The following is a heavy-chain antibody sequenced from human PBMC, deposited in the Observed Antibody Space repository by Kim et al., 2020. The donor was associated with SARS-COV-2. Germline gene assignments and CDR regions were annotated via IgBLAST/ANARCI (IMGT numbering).Heavy chain of an antibody. CDR2: ISSSSSYI. Sequence: GGSLRLSCAASGFTFSSYSMNWVRQAPGKGLEWVSSISSSSSYIYYADSVKGRFTISRDNAKNSLYLQMNSLRAEDTAVYYCARDYEYYDFWSGYYTRSPTPMLDYWGQGTLVTVSS. V-gene: IGHV3-21*01. CDR1: GFTFSSYS. CDR3: ARDYEYYDFWSGYYTRSPTPMLDY. D-gene: IGHD3-3*01. J-gene: IGHJ4*02.